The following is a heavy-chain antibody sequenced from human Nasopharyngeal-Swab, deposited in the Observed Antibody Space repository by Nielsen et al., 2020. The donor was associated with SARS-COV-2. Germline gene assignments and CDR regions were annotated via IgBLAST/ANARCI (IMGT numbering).Heavy chain of an antibody. J-gene: IGHJ3*02. D-gene: IGHD3-3*01. Sequence: GGSLRLSCAASGFIFSSYGMHWVRQAPGQGLEWVAVISYDGINKYNADSVKGRFTISRDNSKDTLYLQMNSLRAEDTAVYYCAKERRATIFGAVDAFDIWGQGTMVTVSP. CDR2: ISYDGINK. V-gene: IGHV3-30*18. CDR3: AKERRATIFGAVDAFDI. CDR1: GFIFSSYG.